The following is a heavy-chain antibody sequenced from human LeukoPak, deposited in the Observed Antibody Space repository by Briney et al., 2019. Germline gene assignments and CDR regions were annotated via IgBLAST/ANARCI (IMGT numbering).Heavy chain of an antibody. CDR1: GFTFSDYY. CDR2: ISSSGSTI. Sequence: GGPLRLSCAASGFTFSDYYMSWIRQAPGKGLEWVSYISSSGSTIYYADSVKGRFTISRDNAKNSLYLQMNSLRAEDTAVYYCARAAGRWLQLHPFDYWGQGTLVTVSS. V-gene: IGHV3-11*01. D-gene: IGHD5-24*01. CDR3: ARAAGRWLQLHPFDY. J-gene: IGHJ4*02.